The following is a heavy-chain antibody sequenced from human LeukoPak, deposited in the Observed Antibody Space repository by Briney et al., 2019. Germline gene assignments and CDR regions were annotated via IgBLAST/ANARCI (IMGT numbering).Heavy chain of an antibody. V-gene: IGHV3-21*01. J-gene: IGHJ4*02. CDR2: ISSSSSYI. D-gene: IGHD3-10*01. Sequence: GGSLRLSCAASGFTFSSYSMNWVRQAPGKGLEWVSSISSSSSYIYYAYSVKGLFTISRDNAKNSLYLQMNSLRAEDTAVYYCARDGVTMVRGVISPLGYWGQGTLVTVSS. CDR3: ARDGVTMVRGVISPLGY. CDR1: GFTFSSYS.